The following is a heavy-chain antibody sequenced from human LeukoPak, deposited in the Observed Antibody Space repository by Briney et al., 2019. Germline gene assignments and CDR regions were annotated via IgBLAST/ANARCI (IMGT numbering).Heavy chain of an antibody. D-gene: IGHD2-2*01. J-gene: IGHJ4*02. CDR2: IKHDSSEK. CDR1: GFIFRNNW. Sequence: GGSLRLSCAAAGFIFRNNWMTWVRQAPGKGLEWVANIKHDSSEKYSMDSVKDRFTISRDNAKMILYLQMNSLRAEDTAVYFCARGRSMDFWGQGTLVTVSS. V-gene: IGHV3-7*04. CDR3: ARGRSMDF.